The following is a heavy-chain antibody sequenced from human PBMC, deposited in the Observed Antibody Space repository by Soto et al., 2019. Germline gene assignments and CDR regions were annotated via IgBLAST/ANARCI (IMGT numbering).Heavy chain of an antibody. CDR2: IYYSGST. V-gene: IGHV4-59*08. D-gene: IGHD6-13*01. CDR1: GGSISSYY. CDR3: ASRYSSAFDI. J-gene: IGHJ3*02. Sequence: QVQLQESGPGLVKPSETLSLTCTVSGGSISSYYWSWIRQPPGKGLEWLGYIYYSGSTNYNPSLKSRVTISVDTSKNQFSLKLSAVTAADTAVYYCASRYSSAFDIWGQGTMVTVSS.